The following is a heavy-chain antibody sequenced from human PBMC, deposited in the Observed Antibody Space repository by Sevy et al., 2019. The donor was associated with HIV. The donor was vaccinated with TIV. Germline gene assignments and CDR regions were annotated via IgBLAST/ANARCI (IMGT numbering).Heavy chain of an antibody. CDR1: GYTFTDRY. V-gene: IGHV1-2*02. D-gene: IGHD6-19*01. Sequence: ASVKVSCQTSGYTFTDRYIHWVRQAPGQGLEWMGYINPDTGNTRYAQKFQARVTMTGDTSVSTAYKELRRLTSDDTAVYFCARVHPPRLSGHDSGWYPFDYWGQGTLVTVSS. CDR3: ARVHPPRLSGHDSGWYPFDY. J-gene: IGHJ4*02. CDR2: INPDTGNT.